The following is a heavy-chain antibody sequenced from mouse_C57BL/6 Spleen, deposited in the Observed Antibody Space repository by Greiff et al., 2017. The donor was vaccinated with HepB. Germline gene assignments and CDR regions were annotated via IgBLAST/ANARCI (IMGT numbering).Heavy chain of an antibody. V-gene: IGHV6-3*01. CDR1: GFTFSNYW. Sequence: EVKVEESGGGLVQPGGSMKLSCVASGFTFSNYWMNWVRQSPEKGLEWVAQIRLKSDSYATHYAESVKGRFTISRDDSKSSVYLQMNNLRAEDTGIYYCTAGNYFYYYAMDYWGQGTSVTVSS. J-gene: IGHJ4*01. D-gene: IGHD2-1*01. CDR3: TAGNYFYYYAMDY. CDR2: IRLKSDSYAT.